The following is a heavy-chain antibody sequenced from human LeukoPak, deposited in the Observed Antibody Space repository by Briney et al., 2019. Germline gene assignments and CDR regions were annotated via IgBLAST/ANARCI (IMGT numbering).Heavy chain of an antibody. CDR1: GYTFTDHA. CDR3: ASKPRGESRPFEY. D-gene: IGHD3-16*01. CDR2: INAANGDT. V-gene: IGHV1-3*01. J-gene: IGHJ4*02. Sequence: ASVKVSCKASGYTFTDHAAHWVRQAPGQRLEWMGWINAANGDTGYSQNFQGRVTITRDTSASTGYMEMSGLISEDTAVYYCASKPRGESRPFEYWGQGTLVTVSS.